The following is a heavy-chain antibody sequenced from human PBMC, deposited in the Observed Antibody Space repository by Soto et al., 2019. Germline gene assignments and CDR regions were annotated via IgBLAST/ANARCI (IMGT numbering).Heavy chain of an antibody. Sequence: GEALKISCRGSGYSFTNYWKSWVRQMSGKGLEGMGRIVPSYSYNNYSPSFQGHVTISPNKFLSTAYLQWSRLEASVIAMYYFARTVAIQYYYYGMDVWGQGTTVTVSS. J-gene: IGHJ6*02. D-gene: IGHD6-19*01. V-gene: IGHV5-10-1*01. CDR1: GYSFTNYW. CDR2: IVPSYSYN. CDR3: ARTVAIQYYYYGMDV.